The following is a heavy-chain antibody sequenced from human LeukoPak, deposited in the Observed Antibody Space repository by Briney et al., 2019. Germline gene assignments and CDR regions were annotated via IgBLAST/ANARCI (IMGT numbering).Heavy chain of an antibody. CDR1: GGSISSYY. Sequence: SSETLSLTCTVSGGSISSYYWSWIRQPPGKGLEWIGYIYYSGSTNYNPSLKSRATISVDTSKNQFSLKLSSVTAADTAVYYCAKDSAKKYDDYWGQGTLVTVSS. CDR2: IYYSGST. D-gene: IGHD2/OR15-2a*01. V-gene: IGHV4-59*12. CDR3: AKDSAKKYDDY. J-gene: IGHJ4*02.